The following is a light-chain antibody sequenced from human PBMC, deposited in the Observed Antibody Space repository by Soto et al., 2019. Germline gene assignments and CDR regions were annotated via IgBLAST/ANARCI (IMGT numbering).Light chain of an antibody. CDR2: AAS. V-gene: IGKV1-39*01. CDR1: QTINSY. Sequence: DIQMTQSPSSLSASVGDRVTITCRASQTINSYLNWYQHKPGEAPKLLIYAASNLLSGVPSRFSGSGSGPDFTLTISSLQPEDSATYFCQQLNSYPQTSGQGTRPEIK. J-gene: IGKJ5*01. CDR3: QQLNSYPQT.